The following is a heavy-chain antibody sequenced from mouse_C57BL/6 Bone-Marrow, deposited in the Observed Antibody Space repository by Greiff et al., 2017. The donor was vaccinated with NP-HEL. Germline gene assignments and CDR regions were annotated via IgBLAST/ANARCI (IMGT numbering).Heavy chain of an antibody. D-gene: IGHD2-2*01. CDR2: ISGGGGNT. CDR1: GFTFSSYT. V-gene: IGHV5-9*01. Sequence: DVQLVESGGGLVKPGGSLKLSCAASGFTFSSYTMSWVRQTPEKRLEWVATISGGGGNTYYPDSVKGRFTISRDNAKNTLYLQMSSLRSEDTALYYCARRLRRGYFDVWGTGTTVTVSS. J-gene: IGHJ1*03. CDR3: ARRLRRGYFDV.